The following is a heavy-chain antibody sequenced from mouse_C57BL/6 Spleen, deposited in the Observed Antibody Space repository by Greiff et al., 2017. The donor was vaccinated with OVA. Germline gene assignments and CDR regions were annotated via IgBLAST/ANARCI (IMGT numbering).Heavy chain of an antibody. J-gene: IGHJ3*01. CDR2: ISDGGSYT. CDR1: GFTFSSYA. D-gene: IGHD1-1*01. CDR3: ARETTVALPAY. V-gene: IGHV5-4*01. Sequence: EVKLMESGGGLVKPGGSLKLSCAASGFTFSSYAMSWVRQTPEKRLEWVATISDGGSYTYYPDNVKGRFTISRDNAKNNLYLQMSHLKSEDTAMYYCARETTVALPAYWGQGTLVTVSA.